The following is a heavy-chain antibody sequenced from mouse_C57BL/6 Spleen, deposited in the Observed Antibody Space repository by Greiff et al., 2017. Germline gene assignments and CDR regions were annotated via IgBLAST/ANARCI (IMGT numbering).Heavy chain of an antibody. V-gene: IGHV1-52*01. J-gene: IGHJ4*01. CDR1: GYTFTSYW. Sequence: LVRPGSSVKLSCTASGYTFTSYWMHWVKQRPIQGLEWIGNIDPSDSETHYNQKFKDKATLTVDKSSSTAYMQPSSLTSEDSAVYYCASYAMDYWGQGTSVTVSS. CDR3: ASYAMDY. CDR2: IDPSDSET.